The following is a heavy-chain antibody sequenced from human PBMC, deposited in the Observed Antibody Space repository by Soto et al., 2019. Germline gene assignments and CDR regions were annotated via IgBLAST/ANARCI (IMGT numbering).Heavy chain of an antibody. CDR3: GRDKPVDIVATNYYYGMDV. CDR2: INPNSGGT. V-gene: IGHV1-2*04. D-gene: IGHD5-12*01. CDR1: GYTFTGYY. Sequence: ASVKVSCKASGYTFTGYYMHWVRQAPGQGLEWMGWINPNSGGTNYAQKFQGWVTMTRDTSISTAYMELSRLRSDDTAVYYYGRDKPVDIVATNYYYGMDVWGQGTTVTVSS. J-gene: IGHJ6*02.